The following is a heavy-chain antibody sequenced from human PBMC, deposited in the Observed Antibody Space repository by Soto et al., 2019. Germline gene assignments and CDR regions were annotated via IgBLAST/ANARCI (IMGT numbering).Heavy chain of an antibody. Sequence: QLQLQESGSGLVKPSQTLSLTCAVSGGSISSGGYSWSWIRQPPGKGLEWIGYIYHSGSTYYNPSLKSRVTISVDRSKNQFSLKLSSVTAADTAVYYCARVDPFCGGDCSYFDYWGQGTLVTVSS. CDR3: ARVDPFCGGDCSYFDY. V-gene: IGHV4-30-2*01. J-gene: IGHJ4*02. CDR2: IYHSGST. D-gene: IGHD2-21*02. CDR1: GGSISSGGYS.